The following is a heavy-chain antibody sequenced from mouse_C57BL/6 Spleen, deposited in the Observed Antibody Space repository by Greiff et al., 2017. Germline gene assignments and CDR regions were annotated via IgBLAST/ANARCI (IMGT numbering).Heavy chain of an antibody. CDR2: IDPSDSYT. J-gene: IGHJ2*01. V-gene: IGHV1-69*01. Sequence: QVQLQQPGAELVMPGASVKLSCKASGYTFTSYWMHWVKQRPGQGLEWIGEIDPSDSYTNYNQKFKGKSTLTVDKSSSTAYIQRSSLTSEDSAVYYCARAYYYGSSAYYFDYCGQGTTLTVSS. CDR3: ARAYYYGSSAYYFDY. D-gene: IGHD1-1*01. CDR1: GYTFTSYW.